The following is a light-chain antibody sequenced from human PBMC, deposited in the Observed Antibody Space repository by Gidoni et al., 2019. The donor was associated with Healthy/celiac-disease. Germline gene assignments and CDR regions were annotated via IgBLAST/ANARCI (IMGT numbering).Light chain of an antibody. Sequence: DIVLTQSPGTLSLSPGEITTLSCRASKNVSRRYLAWYQQKPGQAPRLLIYGASSRAIGTPDRFSGSGSGTDFTLTISRLEPEDFAVYYCQQHGSSLWTFGQGTKVEIK. CDR2: GAS. J-gene: IGKJ1*01. V-gene: IGKV3-20*01. CDR1: KNVSRRY. CDR3: QQHGSSLWT.